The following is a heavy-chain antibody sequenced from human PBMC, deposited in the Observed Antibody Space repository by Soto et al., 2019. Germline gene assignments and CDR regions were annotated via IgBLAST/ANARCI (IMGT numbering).Heavy chain of an antibody. V-gene: IGHV3-21*01. CDR3: ARVLTGPDGLDY. CDR1: GFTFSSYS. J-gene: IGHJ4*02. Sequence: GGSLRLSCAASGFTFSSYSMNWVRQAPGKGLEWVSSISSSSYIYYADSVKGRFTISRDNAKNSLYLQMNSLRAEDTAVYYCARVLTGPDGLDYWGQGTLVTVSS. CDR2: ISSSSYI. D-gene: IGHD2-15*01.